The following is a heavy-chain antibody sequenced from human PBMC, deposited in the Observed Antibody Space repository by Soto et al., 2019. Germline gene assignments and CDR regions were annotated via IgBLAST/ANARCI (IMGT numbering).Heavy chain of an antibody. J-gene: IGHJ5*02. CDR3: ARGFRGYDILTGSLRFDP. D-gene: IGHD3-9*01. CDR2: IWYDGSNK. CDR1: GFTFSSYG. V-gene: IGHV3-33*01. Sequence: QVQLVESGGGVVQPGRSLRLSCAASGFTFSSYGVHWVRQAPGKGLEWVAVIWYDGSNKYYADSVKGRFTISRDNSKNTLYLQMNSLRAEDTAVYYCARGFRGYDILTGSLRFDPWGQGTLVTVSS.